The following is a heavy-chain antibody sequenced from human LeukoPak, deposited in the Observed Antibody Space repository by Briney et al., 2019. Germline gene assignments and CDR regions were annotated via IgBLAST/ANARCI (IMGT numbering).Heavy chain of an antibody. CDR1: GGSINGYY. CDR2: ISDSGST. V-gene: IGHV4-59*01. CDR3: ARVFRGAVTSNWFDP. D-gene: IGHD4-17*01. Sequence: PSETLSLTCTVSGGSINGYYWTWIRQPPGKRLEWIGYISDSGSTNYNPSLKSRVTMSVDSSSTEFSLRLNSVTAADTAVYYCARVFRGAVTSNWFDPWGQGTLVTVSS. J-gene: IGHJ5*02.